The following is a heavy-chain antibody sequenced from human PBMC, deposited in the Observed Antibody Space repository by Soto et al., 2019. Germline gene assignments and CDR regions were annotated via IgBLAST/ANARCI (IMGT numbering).Heavy chain of an antibody. V-gene: IGHV3-53*01. CDR1: VLTVISNY. D-gene: IGHD3-16*01. Sequence: GWSLRLSCASSVLTVISNYMSWVRQAPGKGLEWVSVIYSGGNTYYADSVKGRFTISRDNSKNTLFLQMNSLRAEDTAVYYCARGLYDYVWGSYAQFDYWGQGTLVTVSS. CDR3: ARGLYDYVWGSYAQFDY. CDR2: IYSGGNT. J-gene: IGHJ4*02.